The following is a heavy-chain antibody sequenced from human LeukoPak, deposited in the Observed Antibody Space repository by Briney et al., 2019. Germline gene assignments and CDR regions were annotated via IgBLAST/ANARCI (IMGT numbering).Heavy chain of an antibody. J-gene: IGHJ4*02. CDR3: TRGLSYGDSPLRW. CDR1: GGTFSSYA. V-gene: IGHV1-69*06. D-gene: IGHD4-17*01. Sequence: SVKVSCKASGGTFSSYAISWVRQAPGQGLEWMGGIIPIFGTANYAQKFRGRVTITADKSTRTAYMELSSLRSDDTAVYYCTRGLSYGDSPLRWWGQGTLVTVSS. CDR2: IIPIFGTA.